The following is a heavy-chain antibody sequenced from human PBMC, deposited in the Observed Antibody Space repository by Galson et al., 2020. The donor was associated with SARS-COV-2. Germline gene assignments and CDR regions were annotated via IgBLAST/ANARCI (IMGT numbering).Heavy chain of an antibody. CDR3: ARESGVGALAFYV. Sequence: NSGGSLRLSCAASGFKFSDYYMSWVRQAPGDGLEWVSYISSTGNAIYIADSMRGRFTVSRDHGSLYLQMNSLRAVDSAVYYCARESGVGALAFYVWGQGTLVTVSS. D-gene: IGHD1-26*01. J-gene: IGHJ3*01. CDR2: ISSTGNAI. V-gene: IGHV3-11*04. CDR1: GFKFSDYY.